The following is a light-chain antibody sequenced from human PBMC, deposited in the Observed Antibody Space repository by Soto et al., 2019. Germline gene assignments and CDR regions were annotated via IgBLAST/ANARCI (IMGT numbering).Light chain of an antibody. CDR1: SSDVGGYNY. Sequence: QSVLTQPASVSGSPGQSITISCTGTSSDVGGYNYVSWYQQHPGKAPKVMIYEVRNRPSGVSNRFSGSKSGNTASLTISGLQAEDEAHYHCSSYTRNSALVFGGGTKLTVL. J-gene: IGLJ2*01. V-gene: IGLV2-14*01. CDR2: EVR. CDR3: SSYTRNSALV.